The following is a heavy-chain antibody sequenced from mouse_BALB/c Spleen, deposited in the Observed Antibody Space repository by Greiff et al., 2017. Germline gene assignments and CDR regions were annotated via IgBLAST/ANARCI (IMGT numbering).Heavy chain of an antibody. D-gene: IGHD1-1*01. J-gene: IGHJ3*01. Sequence: VQLQQSGAELVRPGASVTLSCKASGYTFTDYEMHWVKQTPVHGLEWIGAIDPETGGTAYNQKFKGKATLTADTSSSTAYMQLSSLTSEDSAVYFCARGSYGSSYGFAYWGQGTLVTVSA. CDR3: ARGSYGSSYGFAY. V-gene: IGHV1-15*01. CDR2: IDPETGGT. CDR1: GYTFTDYE.